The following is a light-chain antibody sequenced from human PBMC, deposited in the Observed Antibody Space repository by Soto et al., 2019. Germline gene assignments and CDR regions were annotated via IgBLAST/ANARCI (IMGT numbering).Light chain of an antibody. CDR1: SGSVSTNYY. Sequence: QAVVTQEPSFSVSPGGTVTLTCGLSSGSVSTNYYPSWYQQTPGQAPRTLIYSTNTRSSGVPDRFSGSILGNKAALTITGAQADDESDYYCGLYMGSGIWVFGGGTKLNVL. J-gene: IGLJ3*02. V-gene: IGLV8-61*01. CDR3: GLYMGSGIWV. CDR2: STN.